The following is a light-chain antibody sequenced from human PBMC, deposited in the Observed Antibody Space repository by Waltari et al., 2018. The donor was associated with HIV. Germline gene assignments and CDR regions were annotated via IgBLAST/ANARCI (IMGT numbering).Light chain of an antibody. Sequence: QSVLTQPHSVSAAPGQKVTISCPGISPNIGHNYVSWYQQLPGTAPNLLIYDNNKRPSGIPDRFSGSKSGTSATLGITGLQTGDEADYYCGTWDSSLSAGGVFGGGTKLTVL. CDR2: DNN. V-gene: IGLV1-51*01. CDR1: SPNIGHNY. J-gene: IGLJ2*01. CDR3: GTWDSSLSAGGV.